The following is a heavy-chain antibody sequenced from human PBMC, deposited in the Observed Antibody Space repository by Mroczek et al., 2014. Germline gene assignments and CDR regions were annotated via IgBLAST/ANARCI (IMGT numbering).Heavy chain of an antibody. Sequence: VQLVQSGGGLVQPGRSLRLSCAASGFTFDDYAMHWVRQAPGKGLEWVSGISWNSGSIGYADSVKGRFTISRDNAKNSLYLQMNSLRAEDTALYYCAKLYSYGPFHAFDIWGQGTMVTVSS. CDR1: GFTFDDYA. V-gene: IGHV3-9*01. CDR3: AKLYSYGPFHAFDI. J-gene: IGHJ3*02. CDR2: ISWNSGSI. D-gene: IGHD5-18*01.